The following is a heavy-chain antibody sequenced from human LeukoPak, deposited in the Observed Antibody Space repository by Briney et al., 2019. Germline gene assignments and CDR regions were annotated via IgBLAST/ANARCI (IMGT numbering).Heavy chain of an antibody. V-gene: IGHV4-39*01. D-gene: IGHD2-15*01. Sequence: SETLSLTCTVSGGSITSSGYSWGWIRQPPGKGLEWIGIIYSGGSTQYNPSLKSRVTISVDTSKNQFSLKLSSVTAADTAVYYCARHQFSTPEFVYWGQGTLVTVSS. J-gene: IGHJ4*02. CDR1: GGSITSSGYS. CDR2: IYSGGST. CDR3: ARHQFSTPEFVY.